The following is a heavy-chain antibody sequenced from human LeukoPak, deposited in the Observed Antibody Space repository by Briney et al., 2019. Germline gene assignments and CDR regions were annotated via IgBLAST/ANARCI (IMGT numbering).Heavy chain of an antibody. CDR1: GGSISSSSYY. Sequence: SETLSLTCTVSGGSISSSSYYWGWIRQPPGKGLEWIGSIYYSGSTYYNPSLKSRVTISVDTPKNQFSLKPSSVTAADTAVYYCARLRSEGLRFLEWFSIIDPWGQGTLVTVSS. CDR2: IYYSGST. CDR3: ARLRSEGLRFLEWFSIIDP. J-gene: IGHJ5*02. V-gene: IGHV4-39*01. D-gene: IGHD3-3*01.